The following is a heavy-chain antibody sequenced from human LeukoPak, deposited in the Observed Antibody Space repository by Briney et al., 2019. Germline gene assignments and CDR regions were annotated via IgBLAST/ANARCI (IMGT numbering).Heavy chain of an antibody. CDR1: GYSFTTYT. V-gene: IGHV7-4-1*02. Sequence: ASVKVSCKASGYSFTTYTINWVRQAPGQGLELMGWINTNTGNPTYAQGFTGRFVFSLDTSISTTYLQISSLKAEDTAVYYCARKKVEPARYFDYWGQGTLVTVSS. CDR2: INTNTGNP. CDR3: ARKKVEPARYFDY. J-gene: IGHJ4*02.